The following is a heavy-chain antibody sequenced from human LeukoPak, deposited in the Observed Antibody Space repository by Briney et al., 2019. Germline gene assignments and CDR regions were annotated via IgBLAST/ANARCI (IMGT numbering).Heavy chain of an antibody. CDR3: ARAQRVYGGNTLHFDY. CDR1: GYSFSGYY. CDR2: IIPILGIA. J-gene: IGHJ4*02. Sequence: GASVKVSCKASGYSFSGYYMHWVRQAPGQGLEWMGRIIPILGIANYAQKFQGRVTITADKSTSTAYMELSSLRSEDTAVYYCARAQRVYGGNTLHFDYWGQGTLVTVSS. D-gene: IGHD4-23*01. V-gene: IGHV1-69*04.